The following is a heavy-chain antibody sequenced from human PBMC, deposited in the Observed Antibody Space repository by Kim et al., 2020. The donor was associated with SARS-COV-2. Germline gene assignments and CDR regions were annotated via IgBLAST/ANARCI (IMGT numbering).Heavy chain of an antibody. CDR2: INHSGST. Sequence: SETLSLTCAVYGGSFSGYYWSWIRQPPGKGLEWIGEINHSGSTNYNPSLKSRVTISVDTSKNQFSLKLSSVTAADTAVYYCARGGLVIINYYYYGMDVWGQGTTVTVSS. V-gene: IGHV4-34*01. J-gene: IGHJ6*02. CDR3: ARGGLVIINYYYYGMDV. D-gene: IGHD3-9*01. CDR1: GGSFSGYY.